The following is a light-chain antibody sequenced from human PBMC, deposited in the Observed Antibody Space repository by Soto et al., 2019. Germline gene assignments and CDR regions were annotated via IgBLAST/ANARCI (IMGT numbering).Light chain of an antibody. J-gene: IGKJ1*01. CDR3: QQFKFWWT. CDR1: QSVNNS. CDR2: RAS. V-gene: IGKV3-15*01. Sequence: EIVVTQSPATLSVSPGERATLSCRASQSVNNSIAWYQQKPGQAPRILIYRASTRAAGIPARFSGSGSGTEFNLIIINLHAEDVAVYYCQQFKFWWTVGHGSKVE.